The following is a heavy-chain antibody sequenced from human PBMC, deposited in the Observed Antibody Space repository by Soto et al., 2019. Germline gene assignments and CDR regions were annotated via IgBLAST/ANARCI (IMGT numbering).Heavy chain of an antibody. CDR1: GFSFRDYF. Sequence: QVQLVESGGGLVKPGESLRVSCAASGFSFRDYFMSWIRQAPGKGLEWVAYIGPYGNTIGYADSVKGRFTISRDYSKTTVFLQMNSLRAEDTAVYFCAKDNGNYGSGSFSHWGQGTLVTVSS. V-gene: IGHV3-11*01. CDR2: IGPYGNTI. J-gene: IGHJ4*02. D-gene: IGHD3-10*01. CDR3: AKDNGNYGSGSFSH.